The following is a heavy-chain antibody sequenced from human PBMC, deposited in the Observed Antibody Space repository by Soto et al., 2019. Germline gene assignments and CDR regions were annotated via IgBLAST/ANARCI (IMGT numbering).Heavy chain of an antibody. J-gene: IGHJ4*02. D-gene: IGHD3-9*01. V-gene: IGHV3-33*01. CDR3: ARFSYYDIFPRPLLAY. CDR2: IWYDGSNK. Sequence: PGGSLRLSCAASGFTFSSYGMHWVRQAPGKGLEWVAVIWYDGSNKYYADSVKGRFTISRDNSKNTLYLQMNSLRAEDTAVYYCARFSYYDIFPRPLLAYRAQGTLVPVSS. CDR1: GFTFSSYG.